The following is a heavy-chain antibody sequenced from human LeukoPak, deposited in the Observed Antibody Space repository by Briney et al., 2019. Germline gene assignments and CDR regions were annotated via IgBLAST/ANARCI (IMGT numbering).Heavy chain of an antibody. V-gene: IGHV4-39*01. CDR2: IYYSGST. D-gene: IGHD5-12*01. Sequence: ASETLSLTCTVSGGSISSSSYYWGWIRQPPGKGLEWIGSIYYSGSTYYNPSLKSRVTISVDTSKNQFSLKLSSVTAADTAVYYCARRVYSGYVGYWGQGTLVTVSS. J-gene: IGHJ4*02. CDR3: ARRVYSGYVGY. CDR1: GGSISSSSYY.